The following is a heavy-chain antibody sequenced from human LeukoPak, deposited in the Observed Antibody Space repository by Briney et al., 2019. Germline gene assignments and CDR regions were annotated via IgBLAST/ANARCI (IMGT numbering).Heavy chain of an antibody. Sequence: ASVKVSCKASGYTFTGYYMHWVRQAPGQGLEWMGWINPNSGGTNYAEKFQGRVTMTRYTSISTAYMELSRLRSDDTAVYYCARDRYYYGSGSDAFDIWGQGTMVTVSS. CDR3: ARDRYYYGSGSDAFDI. J-gene: IGHJ3*02. CDR1: GYTFTGYY. D-gene: IGHD3-10*01. V-gene: IGHV1-2*02. CDR2: INPNSGGT.